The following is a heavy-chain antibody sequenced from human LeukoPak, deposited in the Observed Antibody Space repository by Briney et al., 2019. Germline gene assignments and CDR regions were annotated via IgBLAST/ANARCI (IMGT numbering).Heavy chain of an antibody. V-gene: IGHV4-39*01. CDR1: GGSISSSSYY. D-gene: IGHD5-18*01. CDR2: IYYSGST. J-gene: IGHJ4*02. CDR3: ARGVRDTAMVDY. Sequence: SETLSLTCTVSGGSISSSSYYWGWIRQPPGKGLEWIGSIYYSGSTYYNPSLKSRVTISVDTSKNQFSLKLSSVTAADTAVYYCARGVRDTAMVDYWGQGTLVTVSS.